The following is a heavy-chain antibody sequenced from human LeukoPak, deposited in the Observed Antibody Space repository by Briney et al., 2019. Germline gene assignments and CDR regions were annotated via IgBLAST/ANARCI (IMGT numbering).Heavy chain of an antibody. J-gene: IGHJ4*02. D-gene: IGHD3-10*01. CDR2: ISSNGGST. CDR1: GFTFSRYA. V-gene: IGHV3-64D*06. Sequence: GGSLRLFCSASGFTFSRYAMHWVRQAPGKGLEYVSAISSNGGSTYYADSVNGRFTISRDNSKNTLYLQMSSLRAEDTAVYYCVKDGSGSYYTYYFDYWGQGTLVTVSS. CDR3: VKDGSGSYYTYYFDY.